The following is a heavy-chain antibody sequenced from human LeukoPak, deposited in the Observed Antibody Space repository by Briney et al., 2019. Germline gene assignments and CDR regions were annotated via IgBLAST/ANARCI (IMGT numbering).Heavy chain of an antibody. V-gene: IGHV4-31*03. J-gene: IGHJ4*02. D-gene: IGHD1-26*01. CDR1: VDSTTGGVYY. Sequence: TLSLTSTVPVDSTTGGVYYCSWTRQHPGKGLEWIGYIFYSGSTNYNPSLKSRVTISVDTSKNQFSLKLNSVTAADTAVYYCARGHSGWGQGTLVTVSS. CDR3: ARGHSG. CDR2: IFYSGST.